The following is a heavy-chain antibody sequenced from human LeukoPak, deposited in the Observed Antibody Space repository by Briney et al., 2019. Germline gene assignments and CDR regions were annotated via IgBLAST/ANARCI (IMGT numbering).Heavy chain of an antibody. Sequence: GASVNVSCKASGGTFNSYGISWVRQAPGQGREWMGGIIPIFGTANYAQKFQGRVTITTDESTSTAYMELSSLRSEDTAVYYCARKIGDFWSGYYHTGYFDYWGQGTLVTVSS. J-gene: IGHJ4*02. CDR2: IIPIFGTA. D-gene: IGHD3-3*01. V-gene: IGHV1-69*05. CDR1: GGTFNSYG. CDR3: ARKIGDFWSGYYHTGYFDY.